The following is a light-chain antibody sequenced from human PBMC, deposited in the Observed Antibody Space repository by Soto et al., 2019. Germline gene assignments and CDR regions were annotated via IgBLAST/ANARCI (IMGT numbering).Light chain of an antibody. CDR2: KVS. CDR1: QSLVYSDGSTY. V-gene: IGKV2-30*01. CDR3: MQGTHWPPWT. J-gene: IGKJ1*01. Sequence: DVVMTQSPLSLPVTLGQPASISCRSSQSLVYSDGSTYLSWFQQRPGQSPRRLIYKVSNRDSGVPDRFSGSGSDTDFTLKISRVEAEDVGVYYCMQGTHWPPWTFGQGTKVEIK.